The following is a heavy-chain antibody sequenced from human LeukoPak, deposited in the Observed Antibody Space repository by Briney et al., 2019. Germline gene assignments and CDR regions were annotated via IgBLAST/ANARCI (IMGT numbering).Heavy chain of an antibody. V-gene: IGHV4-34*01. J-gene: IGHJ4*02. D-gene: IGHD6-13*01. Sequence: PSETLSLTCAGYGGSFRGYYWSWIRQPPGKGLEWIGEINHSGSTNYNPSLKSRVTISVDTSKNQFSLKLSSVTAADTAMYYCARAGVAAAFDYWGQGTLVAVSS. CDR2: INHSGST. CDR3: ARAGVAAAFDY. CDR1: GGSFRGYY.